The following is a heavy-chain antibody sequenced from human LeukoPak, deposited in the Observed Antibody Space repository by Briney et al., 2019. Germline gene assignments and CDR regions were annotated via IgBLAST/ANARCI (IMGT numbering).Heavy chain of an antibody. V-gene: IGHV3-7*01. J-gene: IGHJ2*01. CDR3: ARERSTVFSDWYFDL. CDR1: GFTFSSYW. D-gene: IGHD4-17*01. CDR2: IKQDGSEK. Sequence: PGGSLRLSCAASGFTFSSYWMSWVRQAPGKGLEWVANIKQDGSEKYYVDSVKGRFTISRDNAKNSLYLQMNSLRAEDTAVYYCARERSTVFSDWYFDLWGRGTLVTVSS.